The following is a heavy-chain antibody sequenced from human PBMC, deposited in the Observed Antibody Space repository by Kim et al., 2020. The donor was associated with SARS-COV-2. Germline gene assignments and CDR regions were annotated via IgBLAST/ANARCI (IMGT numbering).Heavy chain of an antibody. Sequence: GGSLRLSCAASGFTFSSYPMLWVRQAPGKGLEWVAVLSSDGTNKYYADSVKGRFTISRDNSKNTLYLQMNSLRAEDTAVYYCTRASLVGPTYWFDPWGQGPLVTVSS. CDR2: LSSDGTNK. CDR1: GFTFSSYP. CDR3: TRASLVGPTYWFDP. D-gene: IGHD1-26*01. V-gene: IGHV3-30*04. J-gene: IGHJ5*02.